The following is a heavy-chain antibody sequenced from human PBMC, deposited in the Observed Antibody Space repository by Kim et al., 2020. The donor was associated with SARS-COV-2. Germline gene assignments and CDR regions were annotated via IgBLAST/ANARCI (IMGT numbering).Heavy chain of an antibody. CDR2: IKQDGSEK. Sequence: GGSLRLSCAASGFTFSSYWMSWVRQAPGKGLEWVANIKQDGSEKYYVDSVKGRFTISRDNAKNSLYLQMNSLRAEDTAVYYCARDRPMIVFGYYYYGMDVWGQGTTVTVSS. CDR1: GFTFSSYW. D-gene: IGHD3-22*01. J-gene: IGHJ6*02. CDR3: ARDRPMIVFGYYYYGMDV. V-gene: IGHV3-7*01.